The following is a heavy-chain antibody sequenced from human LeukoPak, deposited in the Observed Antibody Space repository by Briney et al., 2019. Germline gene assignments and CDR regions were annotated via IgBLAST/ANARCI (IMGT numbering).Heavy chain of an antibody. CDR1: GFTFSSYA. CDR3: AKEGPDSYVWGSYRSPGGPHFDY. Sequence: PGGSLRLSCAASGFTFSSYAMSWVRQAPGKGLEWVSAISGSGGSTYYADSVKGRFTISRDNSKNTLYLQMNSLRAEDTAVYYCAKEGPDSYVWGSYRSPGGPHFDYWGQGTLVTVSS. CDR2: ISGSGGST. D-gene: IGHD3-16*02. V-gene: IGHV3-23*01. J-gene: IGHJ4*02.